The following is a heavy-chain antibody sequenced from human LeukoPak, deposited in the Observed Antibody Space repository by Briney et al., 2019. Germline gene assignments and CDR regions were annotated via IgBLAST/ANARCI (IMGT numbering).Heavy chain of an antibody. Sequence: PSETLSLTCAVYGGSFSGYYWSWIRQPPGKGLEWIGYIYYSGSTYYNPSLKSRVTISVDTSKNQFSLKLSSVTAADTAVYYCAREGYYGSGSYFPWGQGTLVTVSS. CDR3: AREGYYGSGSYFP. CDR1: GGSFSGYY. J-gene: IGHJ5*02. CDR2: IYYSGST. D-gene: IGHD3-10*01. V-gene: IGHV4-34*09.